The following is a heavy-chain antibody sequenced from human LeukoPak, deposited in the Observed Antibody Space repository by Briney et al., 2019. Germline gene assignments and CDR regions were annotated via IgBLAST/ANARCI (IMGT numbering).Heavy chain of an antibody. J-gene: IGHJ4*02. D-gene: IGHD3/OR15-3a*01. V-gene: IGHV3-30*02. CDR3: ARGTDYCFDY. CDR1: GFVVSSYG. CDR2: IQADESKR. Sequence: HPGGSLRLSCAASGFVVSSYGMDWVRQAPGKGLEWVAFIQADESKRYYADSVKGRFTISRDRSTNTLYLQMNSLRPEDTAEYYCARGTDYCFDYWGQGTLVTVSS.